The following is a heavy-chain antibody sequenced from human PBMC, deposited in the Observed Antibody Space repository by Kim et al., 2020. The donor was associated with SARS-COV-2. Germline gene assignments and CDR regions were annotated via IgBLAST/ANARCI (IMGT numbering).Heavy chain of an antibody. CDR2: FNWNGGSI. CDR1: GFTFGEYA. CDR3: AKNGVRGGPHWFDP. D-gene: IGHD3-10*01. V-gene: IGHV3-9*01. Sequence: GGSLRLSCAASGFTFGEYAMHWVRQAPGKGLEWVPGFNWNGGSIGYADSVKGRFTISRDNARSSLSLQMNSLRAEDTAFYYCAKNGVRGGPHWFDPWGQGTLVTVSS. J-gene: IGHJ5*02.